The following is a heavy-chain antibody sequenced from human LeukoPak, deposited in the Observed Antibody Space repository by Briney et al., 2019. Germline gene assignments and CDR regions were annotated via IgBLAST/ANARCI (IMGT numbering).Heavy chain of an antibody. CDR3: ARDRFVGATVRFDY. D-gene: IGHD1-26*01. J-gene: IGHJ4*02. CDR2: ISAYNGNT. CDR1: GYTFTSYG. V-gene: IGHV1-18*01. Sequence: ASVKVSCKASGYTFTSYGISWVRQAPGQGLEWMGWISAYNGNTNYAQKLQGRVTMTTDTSTGTAYMELRSLRSDDTAVYYCARDRFVGATVRFDYWGQGTLVTVSS.